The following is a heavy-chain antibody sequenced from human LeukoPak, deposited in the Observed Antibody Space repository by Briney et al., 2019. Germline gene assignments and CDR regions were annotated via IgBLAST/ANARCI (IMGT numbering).Heavy chain of an antibody. CDR2: IYSGGST. V-gene: IGHV3-66*01. CDR1: GFTVSSNY. Sequence: GGSLRLSCAASGFTVSSNYMSWVRQAPGKGLEWVSVIYSGGSTYYADSVKGRFTISRDNSKNTLYLQMNSLRAEDTAVYYCAIMTTVTWGEYYFDYWGQGTLVTVSS. CDR3: AIMTTVTWGEYYFDY. D-gene: IGHD4-11*01. J-gene: IGHJ4*02.